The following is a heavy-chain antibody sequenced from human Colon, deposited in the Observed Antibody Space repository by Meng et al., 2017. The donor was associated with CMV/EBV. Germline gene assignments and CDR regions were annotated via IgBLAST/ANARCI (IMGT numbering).Heavy chain of an antibody. CDR3: ARDNSNWSTDF. CDR1: GYQFHYSS. J-gene: IGHJ4*02. D-gene: IGHD4-11*01. V-gene: IGHV1-46*02. CDR2: FDPRGDST. Sequence: SCKPSGYQFHYSSMPCMRQAPGQGLECMVIFDPRGDSTNYAKNFVGRFTMTADMSTNTMHMELSSLRSDDTAVYYCARDNSNWSTDFWGQGTLVTVSS.